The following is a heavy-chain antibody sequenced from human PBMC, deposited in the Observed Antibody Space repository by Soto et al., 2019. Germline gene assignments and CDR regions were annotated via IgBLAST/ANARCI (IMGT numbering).Heavy chain of an antibody. CDR3: VRRDDYSYYYGMDV. J-gene: IGHJ6*02. Sequence: GESLKISCKGSGYSFISYWIGWVRQMPGKGLEWMGIIYPGDSDTRYSPSFQGRVTISVDKSISTVYLQWSSLKASDTAMYYCVRRDDYSYYYGMDVWGQGTKVTVSS. CDR2: IYPGDSDT. V-gene: IGHV5-51*01. CDR1: GYSFISYW.